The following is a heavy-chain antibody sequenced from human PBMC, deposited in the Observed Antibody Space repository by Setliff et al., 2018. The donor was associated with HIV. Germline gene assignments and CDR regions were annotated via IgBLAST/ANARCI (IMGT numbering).Heavy chain of an antibody. CDR2: IKQDGSEK. J-gene: IGHJ3*02. D-gene: IGHD2-15*01. Sequence: PGGSLRLSCAASGFTFSSYWMSWVRQAPGKGLEWVANIKQDGSEKYYVDSVKGRFTIPRDNAKNSLYLQMNSLRAEDTAVYYCARYCSGGSCSHDAFDIWGQGTMVTVS. V-gene: IGHV3-7*01. CDR1: GFTFSSYW. CDR3: ARYCSGGSCSHDAFDI.